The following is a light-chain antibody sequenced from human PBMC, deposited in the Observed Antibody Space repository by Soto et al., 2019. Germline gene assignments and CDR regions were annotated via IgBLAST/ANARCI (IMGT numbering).Light chain of an antibody. J-gene: IGKJ4*01. CDR3: QQRSNWPLT. V-gene: IGKV3-11*01. CDR1: QSVSSY. Sequence: EIVLTQSPATLSLSRVGIATLSSKASQSVSSYLAWYQQKPGQAPRLLIYDASNRATGIPARFSGSGSGTDFTLTISSLEPEDFAVYYCQQRSNWPLTFGGGTKVDIK. CDR2: DAS.